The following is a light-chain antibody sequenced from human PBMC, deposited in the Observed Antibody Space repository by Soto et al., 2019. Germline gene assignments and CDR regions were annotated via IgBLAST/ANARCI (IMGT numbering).Light chain of an antibody. Sequence: PGDRATLSCRSSQSAYSSYLSWYQQKPGQAPRLLIYGASNRATGIPDRFSGSGSGTDFTLTIASLQPEDVATYYCQKYNSALLTFGGGTKVEIK. CDR1: QSAYSSY. CDR2: GAS. V-gene: IGKV3D-7*01. CDR3: QKYNSALLT. J-gene: IGKJ4*01.